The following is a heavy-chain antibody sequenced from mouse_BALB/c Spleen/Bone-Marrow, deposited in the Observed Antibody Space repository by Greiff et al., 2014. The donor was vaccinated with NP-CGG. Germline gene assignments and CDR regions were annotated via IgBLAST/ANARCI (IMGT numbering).Heavy chain of an antibody. CDR1: GFNIKDTY. D-gene: IGHD1-1*01. CDR2: IDPANGNT. V-gene: IGHV14-3*02. Sequence: EVQLEQSGAELVKPGASVKLSCTASGFNIKDTYMHWVKQRPEQGLEWIGRIDPANGNTKYDPKFQGKATITADTSSNTAYLQLSSLTFEDTAVYYCAMYCYGSSLFAYWGQGTLVTVSA. J-gene: IGHJ3*01. CDR3: AMYCYGSSLFAY.